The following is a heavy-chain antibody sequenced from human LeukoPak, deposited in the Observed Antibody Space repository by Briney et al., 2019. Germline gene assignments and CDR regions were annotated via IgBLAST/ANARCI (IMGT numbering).Heavy chain of an antibody. Sequence: GGSLGLSCAASGFTFSSYWMSWVRQTPEKGLEWVANIKQDGSEKYYVDSVKGRFTISRDNAKNSLYLHMNSLTAEDTAVYYCARDVGTWLDPWGQGTLVTVSS. V-gene: IGHV3-7*01. CDR2: IKQDGSEK. CDR1: GFTFSSYW. CDR3: ARDVGTWLDP. J-gene: IGHJ5*02. D-gene: IGHD1-1*01.